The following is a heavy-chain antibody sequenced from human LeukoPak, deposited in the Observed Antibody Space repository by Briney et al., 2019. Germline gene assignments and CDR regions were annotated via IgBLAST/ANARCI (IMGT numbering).Heavy chain of an antibody. CDR3: AKDVVRGVMWYFDY. D-gene: IGHD3-10*01. Sequence: PGGSLRLSCAASGFTFSSYCMSWVRQAPGKGLEWVSAISGSGGSTYYADSVKGRFTISRDNSKNTLYLQMNSLRAEDTAVYYCAKDVVRGVMWYFDYWGQGTLVTVSS. V-gene: IGHV3-23*01. CDR2: ISGSGGST. J-gene: IGHJ4*02. CDR1: GFTFSSYC.